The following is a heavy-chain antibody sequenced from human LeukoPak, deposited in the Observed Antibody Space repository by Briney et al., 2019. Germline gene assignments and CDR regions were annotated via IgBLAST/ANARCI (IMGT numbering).Heavy chain of an antibody. CDR1: GFTFGSYA. CDR3: AKDQSPQSYYYYGMDV. J-gene: IGHJ6*02. Sequence: GGSLRLSCAAYGFTFGSYAMSWVRQAPGKGLEWVSAISGSGGSTYYADSVEGRFTISRDNSKNTLYLQMNSLRAEDTAVYYCAKDQSPQSYYYYGMDVWGQGTTVTVSS. V-gene: IGHV3-23*01. CDR2: ISGSGGST.